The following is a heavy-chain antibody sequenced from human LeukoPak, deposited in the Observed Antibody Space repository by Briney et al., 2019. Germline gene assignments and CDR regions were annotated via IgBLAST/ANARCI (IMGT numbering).Heavy chain of an antibody. V-gene: IGHV4-61*02. J-gene: IGHJ4*02. CDR3: ARDRSRGFDY. D-gene: IGHD3-10*01. CDR1: GGSISSGSYY. Sequence: SETLSLTCTVSGGSISSGSYYWSWIRQPAGKGLEWIGRIYTSGSTNYNPSLKSRVTISVDTSKNQFSLKLSSVTAADTAVYYCARDRSRGFDYWGQGTLVTVSS. CDR2: IYTSGST.